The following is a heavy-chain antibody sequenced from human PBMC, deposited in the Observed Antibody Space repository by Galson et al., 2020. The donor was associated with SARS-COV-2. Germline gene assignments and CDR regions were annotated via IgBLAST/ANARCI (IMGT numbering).Heavy chain of an antibody. CDR1: GGSISSNY. Sequence: ETSETLSLTCTVSGGSISSNYWSWIQQPPEKGLEWIGYISYSGSTNYNPSLKSRVTISVDTSKNQFSLKLSSVTAADTAVYYCARRLQNYYGLDVWGQGTTVTVSS. J-gene: IGHJ6*02. V-gene: IGHV4-59*08. CDR3: ARRLQNYYGLDV. D-gene: IGHD4-4*01. CDR2: ISYSGST.